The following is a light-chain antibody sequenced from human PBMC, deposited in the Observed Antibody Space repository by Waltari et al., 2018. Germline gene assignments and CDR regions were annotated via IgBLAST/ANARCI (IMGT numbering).Light chain of an antibody. Sequence: DIVMTQSPLSLPVTPGEPASISCRSSQRLLHRNGHNYLDWYLQKPGQSPQLLIYWGSNRVSGVPDRLSGSGSGTDFTLKISRVEAEDVGVYYCMQALQTPLTFGGGTKVEIK. J-gene: IGKJ4*01. CDR2: WGS. V-gene: IGKV2-28*01. CDR1: QRLLHRNGHNY. CDR3: MQALQTPLT.